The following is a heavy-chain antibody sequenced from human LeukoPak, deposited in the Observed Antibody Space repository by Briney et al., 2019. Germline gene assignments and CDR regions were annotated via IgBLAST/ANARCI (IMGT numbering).Heavy chain of an antibody. CDR3: ARDFPWLARLPVAVPNPGVVDY. CDR1: GFPFSDYG. CDR2: ISYDGSNK. V-gene: IGHV3-30*03. D-gene: IGHD6-19*01. Sequence: GRSLRLSCAASGFPFSDYGMFWVRQAPGKGLEWVAVISYDGSNKYYADSVNGRFTISRDNSKNTLYLQMNSLRAEDTAVYYCARDFPWLARLPVAVPNPGVVDYWGQGTLVTVSS. J-gene: IGHJ4*02.